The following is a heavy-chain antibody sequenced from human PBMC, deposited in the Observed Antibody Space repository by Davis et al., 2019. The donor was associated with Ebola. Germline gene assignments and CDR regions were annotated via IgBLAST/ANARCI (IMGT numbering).Heavy chain of an antibody. Sequence: PGGSLRLSCAASGFTFSSYGMHWVRQAPGKGLEWVAVIWYDGSNKYYADSVKGRFTISRDNSKNTLYLQMNSLRAEDTAVYYCARDLKYSSSLHYYYYYGMDVWGQGTTVTVSS. CDR2: IWYDGSNK. CDR1: GFTFSSYG. J-gene: IGHJ6*02. V-gene: IGHV3-33*01. CDR3: ARDLKYSSSLHYYYYYGMDV. D-gene: IGHD6-6*01.